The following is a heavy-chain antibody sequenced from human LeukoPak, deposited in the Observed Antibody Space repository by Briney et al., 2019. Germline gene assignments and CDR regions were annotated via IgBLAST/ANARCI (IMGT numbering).Heavy chain of an antibody. Sequence: GSLRLSCAASGCMFSSNWMSWVRLAPGKGLEWVANIKEDGTETYYVDSVKGRFTISRDNAKNSLYLQMNSLRVEDTAVYYCAKEGRSLQTYWGQGTLVTVSS. V-gene: IGHV3-7*03. CDR2: IKEDGTET. D-gene: IGHD5-24*01. CDR1: GCMFSSNW. CDR3: AKEGRSLQTY. J-gene: IGHJ4*02.